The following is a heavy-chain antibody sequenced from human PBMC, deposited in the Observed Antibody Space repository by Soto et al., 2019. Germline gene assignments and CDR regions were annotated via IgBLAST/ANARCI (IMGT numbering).Heavy chain of an antibody. CDR1: GYTFSSYG. D-gene: IGHD4-17*01. CDR2: ISPYNGDT. CDR3: TRDDRQADYGAKWYFDL. V-gene: IGHV1-18*01. Sequence: QVQLVQSGAEVKMPGASVKVSCKGSGYTFSSYGISWVRQAPGQGLEWMGWISPYNGDTNSAPKLQGRLTMTTDTSTSTAYMELRSLRSDDTAVYYCTRDDRQADYGAKWYFDLWGRSTLVTVSS. J-gene: IGHJ2*01.